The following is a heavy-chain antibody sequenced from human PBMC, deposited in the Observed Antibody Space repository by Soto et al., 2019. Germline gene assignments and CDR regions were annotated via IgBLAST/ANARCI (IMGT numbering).Heavy chain of an antibody. CDR2: IWYDGSNK. J-gene: IGHJ4*02. Sequence: VQLVESGGGVVQPGRSLRLSCAASGFTFSSYGMHWVRQAPGKGLEWVAVIWYDGSNKYYADSVKGRFTISRDNSKNTLYLQMNSLRAEDTAVYYCARGGSSSPHFDYWGQGTLVTVSS. D-gene: IGHD6-6*01. CDR1: GFTFSSYG. CDR3: ARGGSSSPHFDY. V-gene: IGHV3-33*01.